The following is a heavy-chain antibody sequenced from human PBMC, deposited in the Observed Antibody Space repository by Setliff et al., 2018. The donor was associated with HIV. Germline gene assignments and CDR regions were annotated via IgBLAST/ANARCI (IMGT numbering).Heavy chain of an antibody. CDR2: ISYDGNNK. Sequence: QSGGSLRLSCAASGFSFNTYGMHWVRQAPGMGLEWVAVISYDGNNKYYADSVKGRFTISRDNSKNTLYLQMNSLRAEDTAVYYCARPLLQQLVLGINWFDPWGQGTLVTVSS. CDR3: ARPLLQQLVLGINWFDP. V-gene: IGHV3-30*03. J-gene: IGHJ5*02. CDR1: GFSFNTYG. D-gene: IGHD6-13*01.